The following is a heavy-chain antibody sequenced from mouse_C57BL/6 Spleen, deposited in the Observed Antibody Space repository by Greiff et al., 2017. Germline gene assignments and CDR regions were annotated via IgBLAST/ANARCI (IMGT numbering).Heavy chain of an antibody. CDR1: GYAFSSYW. J-gene: IGHJ1*03. CDR3: ARSGRYYYGRDWYFDV. CDR2: IYPGDGDT. V-gene: IGHV1-80*01. Sequence: VQLQQSGAELVKPGASVKISCKASGYAFSSYWMNWVKQRPGKGLEWIGQIYPGDGDTNYNGKFKGKATLTADKSSSTAYMQLSSLTSEDSAVYFCARSGRYYYGRDWYFDVWGTGTTVTVSS. D-gene: IGHD1-1*01.